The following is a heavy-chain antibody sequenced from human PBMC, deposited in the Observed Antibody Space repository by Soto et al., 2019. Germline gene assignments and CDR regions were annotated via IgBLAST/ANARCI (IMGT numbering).Heavy chain of an antibody. V-gene: IGHV4-39*01. CDR1: GGSISSSSYY. D-gene: IGHD3-10*01. CDR3: ARRPRPSYGSGSPFDY. Sequence: QLQLQESGPGLVKPSETLSLTCTVSGGSISSSSYYWGWIRQPPGKGLEWIGSIYYSGSTYYNPSLNSRGPISVDTSKNQFSLKLSSVTAADTAVYYCARRPRPSYGSGSPFDYWGQGTLVTVSS. CDR2: IYYSGST. J-gene: IGHJ4*02.